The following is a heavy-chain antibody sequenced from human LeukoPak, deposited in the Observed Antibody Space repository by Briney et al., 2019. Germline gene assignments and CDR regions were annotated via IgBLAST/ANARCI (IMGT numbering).Heavy chain of an antibody. CDR2: IYYSGST. CDR1: GGSISSGDYY. D-gene: IGHD3-10*01. Sequence: SQTLSLTCTVSGGSISSGDYYWSWIRQPPGKGLEWIGYIYYSGSTYYNPSLKSRVTISIDTSKNQFSLNLISVTAADTAVYYCARAPRYYYATDSYSNFDRWGQGTLVTVSS. V-gene: IGHV4-30-4*01. J-gene: IGHJ4*02. CDR3: ARAPRYYYATDSYSNFDR.